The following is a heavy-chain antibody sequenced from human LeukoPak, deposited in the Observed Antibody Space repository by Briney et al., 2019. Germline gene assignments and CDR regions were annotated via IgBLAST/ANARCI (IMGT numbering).Heavy chain of an antibody. CDR2: IIPIFGTA. Sequence: SVKVSCKASGGTFSSYAISWVRQAPGQGLEWMGGIIPIFGTANYAQKFQGRVTVTTDESTSTAYMELSSLRSEDTAVYYCARADYGDYAHGWFDPWGQGTLVTVSS. CDR3: ARADYGDYAHGWFDP. D-gene: IGHD4-17*01. CDR1: GGTFSSYA. J-gene: IGHJ5*02. V-gene: IGHV1-69*05.